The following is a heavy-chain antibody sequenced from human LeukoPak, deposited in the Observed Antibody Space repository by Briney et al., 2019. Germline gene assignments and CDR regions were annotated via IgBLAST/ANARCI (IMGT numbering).Heavy chain of an antibody. CDR3: ARLSKGRYFDYIFDY. D-gene: IGHD3-9*01. CDR2: IYYTGST. J-gene: IGHJ4*02. CDR1: GGSVSSTEFY. V-gene: IGHV4-39*01. Sequence: PSETLSLTCTVSGGSVSSTEFYWGWIRPPPGKGLQWIGNIYYTGSTYYNPSLNSRVTMSVDTSQNRFSLKMTSVTAADTAVYYCARLSKGRYFDYIFDYWGQGTLVTVSS.